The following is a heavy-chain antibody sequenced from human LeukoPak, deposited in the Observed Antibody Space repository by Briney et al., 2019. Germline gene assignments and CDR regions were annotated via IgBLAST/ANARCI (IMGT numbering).Heavy chain of an antibody. CDR1: GFTFSSYW. CDR3: AKYYGDDPDYYYYMDV. Sequence: GGSLRLSCAASGFTFSSYWMSWVRQAPGKGLEWVANIKQDGSEKYYVDSVKGRFTISRDNAKNSLYLQMNSLRAEDTAVYYCAKYYGDDPDYYYYMDVWGKGTTATISS. D-gene: IGHD4-17*01. V-gene: IGHV3-7*03. J-gene: IGHJ6*03. CDR2: IKQDGSEK.